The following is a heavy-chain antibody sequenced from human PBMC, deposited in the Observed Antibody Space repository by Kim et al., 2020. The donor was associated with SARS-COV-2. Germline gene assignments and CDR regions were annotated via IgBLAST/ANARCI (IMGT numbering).Heavy chain of an antibody. Sequence: KSRVTISVDTSKNQFSLKLSSVTAADTAVYYCARDSSGWFGSPHYYGMDVWGQGTTVTVSS. D-gene: IGHD6-19*01. J-gene: IGHJ6*02. CDR3: ARDSSGWFGSPHYYGMDV. V-gene: IGHV4-31*02.